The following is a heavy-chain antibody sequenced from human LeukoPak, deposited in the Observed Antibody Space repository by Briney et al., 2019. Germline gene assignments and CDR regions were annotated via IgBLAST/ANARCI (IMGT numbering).Heavy chain of an antibody. J-gene: IGHJ4*02. V-gene: IGHV4-59*08. CDR1: GGSISSYY. Sequence: SETLSLTCTVSGGSISSYYWSWIRQPSGKGLEWIGYIYYSGSTNYNPSLKSRVTISVDTSKSQFSLKLSSVTAADTAVYYCAGLENSYGLKSFDYWGQGTLVTVSS. CDR2: IYYSGST. D-gene: IGHD5-18*01. CDR3: AGLENSYGLKSFDY.